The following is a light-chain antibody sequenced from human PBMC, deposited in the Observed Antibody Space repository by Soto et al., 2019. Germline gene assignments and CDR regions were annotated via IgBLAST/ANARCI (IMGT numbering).Light chain of an antibody. V-gene: IGLV7-46*01. CDR2: DTS. Sequence: QAVVTQEPSLTVSPGGTVTLTCGSSTGAVTSGHYPYWFQQKPGQAPRTLIYDTSNKHSWTPARFSGSLLGGKAALTLSSAQPEDEAEYYCLLSYSGATRVFGTGTKVT. J-gene: IGLJ1*01. CDR3: LLSYSGATRV. CDR1: TGAVTSGHY.